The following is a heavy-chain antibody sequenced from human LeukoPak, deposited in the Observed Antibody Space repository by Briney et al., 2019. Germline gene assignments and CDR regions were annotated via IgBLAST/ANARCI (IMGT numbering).Heavy chain of an antibody. CDR1: GASISSSGYC. V-gene: IGHV4-39*07. J-gene: IGHJ4*02. Sequence: SETLSLTCTVSGASISSSGYCWGWVRQPPGKGLEWIGSICEGRTTYYIPSLKSRIAISVDRSKNQFSLKLSSVTAADTAVYYCARASEGIGYFDTWGRGSLVTVSS. D-gene: IGHD3-3*01. CDR2: ICEGRTT. CDR3: ARASEGIGYFDT.